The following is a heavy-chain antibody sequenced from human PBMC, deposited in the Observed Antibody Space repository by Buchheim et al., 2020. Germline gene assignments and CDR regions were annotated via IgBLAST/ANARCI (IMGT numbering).Heavy chain of an antibody. CDR3: ARVVRYYYDSSGYAGRDY. CDR2: ISSSSSTI. CDR1: GFTFSSYS. D-gene: IGHD3-22*01. V-gene: IGHV3-48*01. Sequence: EVQLVESGGGLVQPGGSLRLSCAASGFTFSSYSMNWVRQAPGKGLEWVSYISSSSSTIYYADSVKGRFTISRDNAKNSLYLQMNRLRAEYTAVYYCARVVRYYYDSSGYAGRDYCVQGTL. J-gene: IGHJ4*02.